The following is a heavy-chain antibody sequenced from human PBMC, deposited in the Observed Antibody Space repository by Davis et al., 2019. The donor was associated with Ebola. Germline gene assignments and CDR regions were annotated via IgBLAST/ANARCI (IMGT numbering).Heavy chain of an antibody. D-gene: IGHD3-9*01. V-gene: IGHV3-21*01. J-gene: IGHJ3*02. CDR1: GFIFSSYN. CDR2: ISRNSGYR. Sequence: PGGSLRLSCAASGFIFSSYNMNWVRQAPGKGLEWISAISRNSGYRYYADSLKGRFTISRDNAKNSLFLQMNSLRAEDTAVYYCARAVTITIGRDDALDIWGQGTMVTVSS. CDR3: ARAVTITIGRDDALDI.